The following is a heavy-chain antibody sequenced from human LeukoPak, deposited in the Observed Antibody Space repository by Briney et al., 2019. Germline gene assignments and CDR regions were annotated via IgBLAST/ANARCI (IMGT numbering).Heavy chain of an antibody. CDR3: ARGDGITITPPNVIADY. CDR1: GGSISSSSYY. D-gene: IGHD3-9*01. J-gene: IGHJ4*02. CDR2: IYYSGST. Sequence: SETLSLTCTVSGGSISSSSYYWGWIRQPPGKGLEWIGSIYYSGSTYYNPSLKSRVTISVDTSKNQFSLKLSSVTAADTAVYYCARGDGITITPPNVIADYWGQGTLATVSS. V-gene: IGHV4-39*01.